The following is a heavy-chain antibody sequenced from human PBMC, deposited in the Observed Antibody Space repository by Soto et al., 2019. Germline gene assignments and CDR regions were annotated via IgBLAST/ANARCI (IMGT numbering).Heavy chain of an antibody. V-gene: IGHV1-8*01. J-gene: IGHJ4*01. CDR1: GYIFTNYD. CDR3: ARLHDYGDYYFDY. D-gene: IGHD4-17*01. Sequence: GASVKVSCKASGYIFTNYDINWVRQATGQGLEYLGWINPNSGNTGYVQKFKGRVTMTRNTSINTAYMELNSLRSEDTAVYYCARLHDYGDYYFDYWG. CDR2: INPNSGNT.